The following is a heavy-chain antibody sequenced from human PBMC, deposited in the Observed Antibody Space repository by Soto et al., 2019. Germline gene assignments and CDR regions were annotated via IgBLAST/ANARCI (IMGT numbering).Heavy chain of an antibody. CDR2: ISSGSIYI. CDR1: GFTFSTYS. CDR3: ARPNGSSGWDYYYYGLDV. J-gene: IGHJ6*02. D-gene: IGHD6-19*01. V-gene: IGHV3-21*01. Sequence: GGSLRLSCAASGFTFSTYSMNWVRQAPGKGLEWVSSISSGSIYIYYADSVKGRFTISRDNSKNSLYLQMNSLRAEDTAVYYCARPNGSSGWDYYYYGLDVWGQGTTVTVSS.